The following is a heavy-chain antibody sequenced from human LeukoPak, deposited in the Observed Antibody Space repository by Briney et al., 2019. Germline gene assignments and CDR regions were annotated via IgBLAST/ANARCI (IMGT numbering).Heavy chain of an antibody. V-gene: IGHV1-2*02. CDR1: GYTFTGYY. CDR2: INPNSGGT. CDR3: AREAAGGMVYAFDY. D-gene: IGHD2-8*01. Sequence: GASVTVSCKASGYTFTGYYMHWVRQAPGQGLEWMGWINPNSGGTNYAQKFQGRVTMTRDTSISTAYMELSRLRSDDTAVYYCAREAAGGMVYAFDYWGQGTLVTVSS. J-gene: IGHJ4*02.